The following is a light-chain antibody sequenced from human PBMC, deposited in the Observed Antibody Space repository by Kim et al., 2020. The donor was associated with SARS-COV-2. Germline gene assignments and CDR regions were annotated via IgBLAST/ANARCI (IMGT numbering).Light chain of an antibody. CDR3: AAWDDSLSGQV. J-gene: IGLJ3*02. V-gene: IGLV1-47*01. Sequence: QSVLTQSPSASGTPGQRVTISCSGSRSNIGSNYVYWYQQLPGTAPKLLIYRNNQRPSGVPDRFSGSKSGTSASLAISGLRSEDEADYYCAAWDDSLSGQVFGRGTKLTVL. CDR2: RNN. CDR1: RSNIGSNY.